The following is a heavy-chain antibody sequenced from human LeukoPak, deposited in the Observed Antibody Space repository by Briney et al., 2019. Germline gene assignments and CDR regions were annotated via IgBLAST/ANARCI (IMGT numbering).Heavy chain of an antibody. CDR2: ISGSGGST. CDR1: GXTFSSYA. CDR3: AKPSGWELLVGDAFDI. V-gene: IGHV3-23*01. D-gene: IGHD1-26*01. J-gene: IGHJ3*02. Sequence: PGGSLRLSCAASGXTFSSYAMSWVRQAPGKGLEWVSVISGSGGSTYYADSVKGRFTISRDNSKNTLYLQMNSLRAEDTAVYYCAKPSGWELLVGDAFDIWGQGTMVTVSS.